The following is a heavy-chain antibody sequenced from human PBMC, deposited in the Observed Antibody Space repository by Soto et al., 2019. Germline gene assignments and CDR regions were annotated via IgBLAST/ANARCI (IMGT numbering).Heavy chain of an antibody. Sequence: GGSLRLSCAASGFTFSDYYMSWIRQAPGKGLEWVSYISSSGSTIYYADSVKGRFTISRDNAKNSLYLQMNSLRAEDTAVYYCARSIAVAFDAFDIWGQGTMVTVSS. J-gene: IGHJ3*02. D-gene: IGHD6-19*01. CDR1: GFTFSDYY. CDR3: ARSIAVAFDAFDI. V-gene: IGHV3-11*01. CDR2: ISSSGSTI.